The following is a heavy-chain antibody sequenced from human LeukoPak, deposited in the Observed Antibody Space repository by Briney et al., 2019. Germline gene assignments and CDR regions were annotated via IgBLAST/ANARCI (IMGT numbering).Heavy chain of an antibody. CDR1: GFTVSSNY. CDR2: IWYDGSNK. J-gene: IGHJ5*02. D-gene: IGHD6-19*01. CDR3: ARDRIAVAGTSNWFDP. Sequence: PGGSLRLSCAASGFTVSSNYMSWVRQAPGKGLEWVAVIWYDGSNKYYADSVKGRFTISRDNSKNTLYLQMNSLRAEDTAVYYCARDRIAVAGTSNWFDPWGQGTLVTVSS. V-gene: IGHV3-33*08.